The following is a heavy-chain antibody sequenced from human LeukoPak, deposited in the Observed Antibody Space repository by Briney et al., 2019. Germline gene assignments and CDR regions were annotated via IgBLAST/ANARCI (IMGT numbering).Heavy chain of an antibody. CDR1: GFTFSSYA. D-gene: IGHD2-2*01. V-gene: IGHV3-23*01. J-gene: IGHJ6*02. CDR2: ISGSGGST. CDR3: AKDIFPAAMGPDYYYYYGMDV. Sequence: GGSLRLSCAASGFTFSSYAMSWVRQAPGKGLEWVSAISGSGGSTYYADSVKGRFTISRDNSKNTLYLQMNSLRAEDMAVYYCAKDIFPAAMGPDYYYYYGMDVWGQGTTVTVSS.